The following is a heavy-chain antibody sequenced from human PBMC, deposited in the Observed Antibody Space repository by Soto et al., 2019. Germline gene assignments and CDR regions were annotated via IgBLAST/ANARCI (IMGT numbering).Heavy chain of an antibody. J-gene: IGHJ4*02. CDR2: IGGTGRTT. Sequence: EVQLLESGGGLVQPGGSLRLSCAASGFTFSSYAMSWVRQAPGKGLEWVSGIGGTGRTTSYADSVKGRFTISRDNSENKLYLQIDSLRVEDTGVYFCAKSQYDSRRVPVDCWGPGILVTVSS. CDR3: AKSQYDSRRVPVDC. V-gene: IGHV3-23*01. CDR1: GFTFSSYA. D-gene: IGHD6-19*01.